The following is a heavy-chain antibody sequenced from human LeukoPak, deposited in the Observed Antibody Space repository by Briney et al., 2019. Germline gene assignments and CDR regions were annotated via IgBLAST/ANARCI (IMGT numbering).Heavy chain of an antibody. CDR1: GFTLSSYA. CDR3: AKVSGNSYYYFDY. CDR2: ISGSGGSA. J-gene: IGHJ4*02. Sequence: GGSLRLSCAASGFTLSSYAMSWARQAPGEGLEWVSDISGSGGSAYYADSVKGRFTISRDNSKNTLFLQMNSLRADDTAVYYCAKVSGNSYYYFDYWGQGSLVTVSS. D-gene: IGHD3-22*01. V-gene: IGHV3-23*01.